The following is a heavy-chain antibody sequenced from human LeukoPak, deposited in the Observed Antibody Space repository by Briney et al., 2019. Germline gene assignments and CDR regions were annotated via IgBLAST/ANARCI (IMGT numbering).Heavy chain of an antibody. D-gene: IGHD3-3*01. Sequence: SETLSLTCTVSGGSISIYYWSWIRQPPGKGLEWIGYIYYSGSTNYNPPLKSRVTISVDTSKNQFSLKLSSVTAADTAVYYCARVEITIFGVVIPGAFDYWGQGTLVTVSS. CDR1: GGSISIYY. J-gene: IGHJ4*02. CDR3: ARVEITIFGVVIPGAFDY. V-gene: IGHV4-59*01. CDR2: IYYSGST.